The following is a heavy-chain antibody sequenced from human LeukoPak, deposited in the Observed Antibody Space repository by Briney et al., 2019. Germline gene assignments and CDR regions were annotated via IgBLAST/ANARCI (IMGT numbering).Heavy chain of an antibody. D-gene: IGHD3-3*01. Sequence: GASVKVSCKASGYTFTTYDIHWVRQATGQGLEWMGWIIPIVGIAHYAQKFQGRVTITADESTSTAYMELSSLRSEDTAVYYCARGPRTYYDFWSGPQDYYYYMDVWGKGTTVTVSS. CDR3: ARGPRTYYDFWSGPQDYYYYMDV. J-gene: IGHJ6*03. V-gene: IGHV1-69*10. CDR2: IIPIVGIA. CDR1: GYTFTTYD.